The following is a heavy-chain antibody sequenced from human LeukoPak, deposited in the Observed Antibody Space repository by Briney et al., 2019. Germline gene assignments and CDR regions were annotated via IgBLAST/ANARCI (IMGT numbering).Heavy chain of an antibody. Sequence: GASVKVSCKASGDTFTSYDINWVRQATGQGLEWMGWMNPNSGNTGYAQKFQGRVTMTRNTSISTAYMELSSLRSEDTAVYYCARGWGFEDIVVVPAAPYYYGMDVWGQGTTVTVSS. V-gene: IGHV1-8*01. CDR2: MNPNSGNT. J-gene: IGHJ6*02. CDR3: ARGWGFEDIVVVPAAPYYYGMDV. D-gene: IGHD2-2*01. CDR1: GDTFTSYD.